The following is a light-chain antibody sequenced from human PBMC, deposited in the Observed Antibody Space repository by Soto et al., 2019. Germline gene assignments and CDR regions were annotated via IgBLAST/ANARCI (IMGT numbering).Light chain of an antibody. J-gene: IGKJ1*01. CDR1: QSVGSTY. V-gene: IGKV3-20*01. Sequence: ETVLTQSPGTLSLSPGERATLSCRASQSVGSTYLAWYQHKPGQAPRLLIYDTSTRATGIPDRFSGSGSGTDFTLTISRLEPEDFEVYYCQQYGASPWTFGQGTTVDTK. CDR2: DTS. CDR3: QQYGASPWT.